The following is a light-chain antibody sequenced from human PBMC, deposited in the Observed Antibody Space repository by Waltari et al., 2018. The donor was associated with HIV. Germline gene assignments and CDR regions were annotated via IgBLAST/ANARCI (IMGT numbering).Light chain of an antibody. CDR3: QQYNRYSA. V-gene: IGKV1-5*03. CDR2: KAS. Sequence: DVQMTQSPSTLSASVGDRITITCRVSQNINSWLAWIQHKPGKAPRLLIYKASTLESGVPSRFSGSGSGTEFTLTISSLQPDDFATYYCQQYNRYSAFGQGTKVEIK. CDR1: QNINSW. J-gene: IGKJ1*01.